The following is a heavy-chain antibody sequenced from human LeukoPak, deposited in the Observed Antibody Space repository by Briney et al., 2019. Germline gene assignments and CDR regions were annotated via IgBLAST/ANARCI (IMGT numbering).Heavy chain of an antibody. CDR3: AKRHRKYYFDSSGYFSLGAFDM. V-gene: IGHV3-48*02. CDR2: ISSRRITI. J-gene: IGHJ3*02. CDR1: GFTFSSYS. D-gene: IGHD3-22*01. Sequence: GGSLRLSCAASGFTFSSYSMNLVRQAPGKGLEWVSYISSRRITIYYADSVKGRFTISRDNAKNSLYLQMNSLRDEDTAVYYCAKRHRKYYFDSSGYFSLGAFDMWGQGTMVTVSS.